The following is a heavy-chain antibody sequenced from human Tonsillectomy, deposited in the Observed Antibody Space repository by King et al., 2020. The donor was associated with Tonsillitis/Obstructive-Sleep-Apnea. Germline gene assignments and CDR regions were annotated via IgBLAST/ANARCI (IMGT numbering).Heavy chain of an antibody. CDR1: GFTFSSYW. CDR3: ARDKEQWLFYNWFDP. Sequence: VQLVESGGGLVQPGGSLRLSCAASGFTFSSYWMHWVRQSPGKGLVWVSRINSDGSSTSYADPVKGRVTISRDNAKNTLYLQMNSLRAEDTAVYYCARDKEQWLFYNWFDPWGQGTLVTVSS. CDR2: INSDGSST. D-gene: IGHD6-19*01. J-gene: IGHJ5*02. V-gene: IGHV3-74*01.